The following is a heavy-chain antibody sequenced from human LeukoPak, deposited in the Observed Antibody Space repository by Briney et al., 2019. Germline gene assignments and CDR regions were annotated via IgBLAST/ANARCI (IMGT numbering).Heavy chain of an antibody. CDR1: GGSISSYY. D-gene: IGHD4-11*01. V-gene: IGHV4-59*01. J-gene: IGHJ5*02. Sequence: SETLSLTCTVSGGSISSYYWSWIRQPPGKGLEWIGYIYYSGSTNYNPSLKSRVTVSVDTSKNQFSLKLSSVTAVDTAVYYCARDPGLHPNWFDPWGQGTLVTVSS. CDR2: IYYSGST. CDR3: ARDPGLHPNWFDP.